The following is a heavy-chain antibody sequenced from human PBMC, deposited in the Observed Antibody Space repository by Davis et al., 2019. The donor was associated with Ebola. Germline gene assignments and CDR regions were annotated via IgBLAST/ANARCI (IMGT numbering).Heavy chain of an antibody. D-gene: IGHD3-22*01. CDR3: ARVSVVYYYYGMDV. J-gene: IGHJ6*02. V-gene: IGHV6-1*01. CDR1: GDSVSSNIAA. CDR2: TYYRSKWYN. Sequence: SQTLSLTSAISGDSVSSNIAAWNWIRQSPSRGLEWLGRTYYRSKWYNDYAVSVKSRITINPDTSKNQFSLQLNSVTPEDTAVYYCARVSVVYYYYGMDVWGQGTTVTVSS.